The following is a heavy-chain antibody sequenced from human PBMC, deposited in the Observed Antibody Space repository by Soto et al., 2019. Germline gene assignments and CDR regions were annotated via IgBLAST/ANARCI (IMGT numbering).Heavy chain of an antibody. CDR1: GFTFVDYA. CDR2: IRSKTYGGTT. J-gene: IGHJ5*02. V-gene: IGHV3-49*03. D-gene: IGHD3-3*01. Sequence: GGSLRLSCKASGFTFVDYAISWFLQAPGKGLEWVGFIRSKTYGGTTEYAASVKGRFTISRDDSKSIAYLQMNSLKTEDTAVYYCSKWSGLNWFDPWGQGTLVTVSS. CDR3: SKWSGLNWFDP.